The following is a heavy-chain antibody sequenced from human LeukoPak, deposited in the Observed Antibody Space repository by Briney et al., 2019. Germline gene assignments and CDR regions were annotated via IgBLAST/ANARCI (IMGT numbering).Heavy chain of an antibody. V-gene: IGHV1-2*02. Sequence: ASVKVSCKASGYIFTGYYIHLVRQAPGQGLEWMGWINPNSGSTKYAQKFQGRVTMTRDTSISTVYMELNSLRSDDTAIYYCVGGLPGFDPWGQGTLVTVSS. D-gene: IGHD4-11*01. CDR3: VGGLPGFDP. J-gene: IGHJ5*02. CDR2: INPNSGST. CDR1: GYIFTGYY.